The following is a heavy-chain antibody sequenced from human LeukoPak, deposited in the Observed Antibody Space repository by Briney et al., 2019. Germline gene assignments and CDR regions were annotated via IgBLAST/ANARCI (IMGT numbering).Heavy chain of an antibody. J-gene: IGHJ6*02. CDR1: GFTFSDYA. CDR3: ARASRGLSYYYYYGMDV. Sequence: GGSLRLSCAASGFTFSDYAMSWFRQAPGKGLEWVAVISYDGSNKYYADSVKGRFTISRDNSKNTLYLQMNSLRAEDTAVYYCARASRGLSYYYYYGMDVWGQGTTVTVSS. CDR2: ISYDGSNK. V-gene: IGHV3-30-3*01.